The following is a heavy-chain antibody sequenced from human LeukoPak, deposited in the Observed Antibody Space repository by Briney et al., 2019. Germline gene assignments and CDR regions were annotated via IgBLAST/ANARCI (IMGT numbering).Heavy chain of an antibody. J-gene: IGHJ4*02. D-gene: IGHD3-3*01. Sequence: PSETLSLTCAVYGGSFSGYYWSWIRQPPGKGLEWIGEINHSGSTNYNPSLKSRVTISVDTSKNQFSLKLSSVTAADTAVYYCARDDLTYYDFWSGYYKAPYFDYWGQGTLVTVSS. CDR1: GGSFSGYY. V-gene: IGHV4-34*01. CDR2: INHSGST. CDR3: ARDDLTYYDFWSGYYKAPYFDY.